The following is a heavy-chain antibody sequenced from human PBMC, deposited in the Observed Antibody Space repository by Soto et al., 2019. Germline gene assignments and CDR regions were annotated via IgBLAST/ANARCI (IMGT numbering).Heavy chain of an antibody. V-gene: IGHV1-69*01. J-gene: IGHJ5*02. CDR1: GGTFSSYA. Sequence: QVQLVQSGAEVKKPGSSVKVSCKASGGTFSSYAISWVRQAPGQGLEWMGGIIPIFGTANYAQKFQGRVTITADESTSTAYMELSCLRSEDTAVYYCASGGLAAAGTWGWFDPWGQGTLVTVSS. CDR3: ASGGLAAAGTWGWFDP. CDR2: IIPIFGTA. D-gene: IGHD6-13*01.